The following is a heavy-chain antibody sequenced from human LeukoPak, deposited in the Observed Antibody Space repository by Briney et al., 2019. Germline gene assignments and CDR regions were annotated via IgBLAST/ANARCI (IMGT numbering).Heavy chain of an antibody. CDR3: ARESGWYSFDY. CDR2: IKQDGSEK. V-gene: IGHV3-7*01. Sequence: GGSLRLSCAASGFTFSNYWMSWVRQAPGKGLEWVANIKQDGSEKYYVDSVKGRFTISRDNAKNSPYLQMNSLRAEDTAVYYCARESGWYSFDYWGQGTLVTVSS. D-gene: IGHD6-19*01. J-gene: IGHJ4*02. CDR1: GFTFSNYW.